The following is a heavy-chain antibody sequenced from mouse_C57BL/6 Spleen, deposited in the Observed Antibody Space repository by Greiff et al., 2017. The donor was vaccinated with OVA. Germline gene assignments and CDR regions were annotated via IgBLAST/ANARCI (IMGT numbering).Heavy chain of an antibody. CDR2: ILPGSGST. CDR1: GYTFTGYW. D-gene: IGHD1-1*01. V-gene: IGHV1-9*01. CDR3: ARRGSSYYWYFDV. Sequence: QVQLQQSGAELMKPGASVKLSCKATGYTFTGYWIEWVKQRPGHGLEWIGEILPGSGSTNYNEKVKGTATFTADTSSNTAYMQLSSLTTEDSAIYDCARRGSSYYWYFDVWGTGTTVTVSS. J-gene: IGHJ1*03.